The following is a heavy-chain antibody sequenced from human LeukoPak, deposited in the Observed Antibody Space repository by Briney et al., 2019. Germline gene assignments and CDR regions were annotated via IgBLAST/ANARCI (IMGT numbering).Heavy chain of an antibody. CDR3: ARDPEILPGQGFLRSYYFDY. CDR1: GYTFTSYG. V-gene: IGHV1-18*01. Sequence: ASVKVSCKASGYTFTSYGISWVRQAPGQGLEWMGWISAYNGNTNYAQKLQGRVTMTTDTSTSTAYMELRSLRSDDTAVYYCARDPEILPGQGFLRSYYFDYWGQGTLVTVSS. D-gene: IGHD2/OR15-2a*01. J-gene: IGHJ4*02. CDR2: ISAYNGNT.